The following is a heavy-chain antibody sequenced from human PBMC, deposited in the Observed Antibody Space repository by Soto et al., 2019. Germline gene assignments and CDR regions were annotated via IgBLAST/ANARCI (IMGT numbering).Heavy chain of an antibody. CDR1: GFTFSNAW. CDR2: IKSKTDGGTT. V-gene: IGHV3-15*01. CDR3: TTPGRYYDFWSGYYTADY. Sequence: ESGGGLVKPGGSLRLSCAASGFTFSNAWMSWVRQAPGKGLEWVGRIKSKTDGGTTDYAAPVKGRFTISRDDSKNTLYLQMNSLKTEDTAVYYCTTPGRYYDFWSGYYTADYWGQGTLVTVSS. D-gene: IGHD3-3*01. J-gene: IGHJ4*02.